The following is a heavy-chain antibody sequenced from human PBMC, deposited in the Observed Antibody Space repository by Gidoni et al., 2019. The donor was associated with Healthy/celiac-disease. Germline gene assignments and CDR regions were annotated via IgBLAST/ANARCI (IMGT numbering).Heavy chain of an antibody. D-gene: IGHD2-2*01. CDR1: GGSFSSYA. CDR2: IIPIFGTA. Sequence: QVQPVQSGAAVKEPASSAKVSCNAAGGSFSSYAISWVRQAPGQGLEWMGGIIPIFGTANYAQKFQGRVTITADESTSTAYMELSSLRSEDTAVYYCARVPGATAGWFDPWGQGTLVTVSS. CDR3: ARVPGATAGWFDP. J-gene: IGHJ5*02. V-gene: IGHV1-69*01.